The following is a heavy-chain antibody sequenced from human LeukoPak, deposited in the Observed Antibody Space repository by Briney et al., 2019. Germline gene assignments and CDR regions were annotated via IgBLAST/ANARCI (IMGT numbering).Heavy chain of an antibody. J-gene: IGHJ5*02. CDR3: ARGHYDLAP. Sequence: SETLSLTCTVSGGSISGYYWSWIRQPPRKGLEWIGYIYSSGSTKYNPSLESRVTISLDTSKNQVSLNLSSVTAADTAIYFCARGHYDLAPWGQGILVTVSS. V-gene: IGHV4-59*01. D-gene: IGHD4-17*01. CDR2: IYSSGST. CDR1: GGSISGYY.